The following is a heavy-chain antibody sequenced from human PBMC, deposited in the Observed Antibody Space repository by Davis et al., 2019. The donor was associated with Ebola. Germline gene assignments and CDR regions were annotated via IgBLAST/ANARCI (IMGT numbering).Heavy chain of an antibody. Sequence: GESLKISCAASGFTFSSYSMNWVRQAPGKGLEWVSYISSSSTIYYADSVKGRFTISRDNAKNSLYLQMNSLRAEDTAVYYCARGMVRGVNNPMRSPADYWGQGTLVTVSS. V-gene: IGHV3-48*01. CDR1: GFTFSSYS. CDR2: ISSSSTI. J-gene: IGHJ4*02. D-gene: IGHD3-10*01. CDR3: ARGMVRGVNNPMRSPADY.